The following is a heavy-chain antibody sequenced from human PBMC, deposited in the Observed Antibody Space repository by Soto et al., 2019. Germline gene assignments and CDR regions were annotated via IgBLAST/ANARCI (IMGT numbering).Heavy chain of an antibody. Sequence: SETLSLTCTVSGGSISSGDYYWSWIRQPPGKGLEWIGYIYYSGSTYYNPSLKSRVTISVDTSKNQFSLKLSSVTAADTAVYYCARLGYSGYDYYYGMDVWGQGTTVTVSS. J-gene: IGHJ6*02. CDR1: GGSISSGDYY. CDR3: ARLGYSGYDYYYGMDV. V-gene: IGHV4-30-4*01. D-gene: IGHD5-12*01. CDR2: IYYSGST.